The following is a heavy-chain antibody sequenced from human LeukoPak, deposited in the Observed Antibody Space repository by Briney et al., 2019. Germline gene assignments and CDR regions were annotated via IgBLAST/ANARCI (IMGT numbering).Heavy chain of an antibody. D-gene: IGHD3-10*01. CDR2: IFHTGHT. J-gene: IGHJ4*02. Sequence: SETLSLTCAVSGGSISSGDFPWSWIRQPPGKGLEWIGYIFHTGHTSYNPSLKSRVTISVDMSKNHLSLRLTSVTAAGTAVYYCARGFYGAGSHFDYWGQGTLVTVSS. CDR3: ARGFYGAGSHFDY. CDR1: GGSISSGDFP. V-gene: IGHV4-30-2*01.